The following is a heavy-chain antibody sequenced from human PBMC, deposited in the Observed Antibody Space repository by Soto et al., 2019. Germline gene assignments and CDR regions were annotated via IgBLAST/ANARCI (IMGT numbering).Heavy chain of an antibody. Sequence: GSLRLSCAASGFTFSSHEMNWVRQAPGKGLEWVSYIDYSGSRTDYADSVEGRFTISRDNAKNSLYLQMYSLRAEDTAIYYCVRDRTLLVPTSIDYWGHGTLVTVSS. V-gene: IGHV3-48*03. CDR3: VRDRTLLVPTSIDY. CDR1: GFTFSSHE. D-gene: IGHD3-3*01. CDR2: IDYSGSRT. J-gene: IGHJ4*01.